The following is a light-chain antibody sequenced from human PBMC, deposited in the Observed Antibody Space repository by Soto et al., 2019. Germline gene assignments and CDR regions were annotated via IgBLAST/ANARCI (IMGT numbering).Light chain of an antibody. Sequence: EIVLKQSPGTLSLSPGERATLSCRASQSVSSSYLAWYQQKPGQAPRLLIFGASNRATGIPDRFTGSGSGTDFTLTISRLEPEDFAVYYCHQYGISPLTFGGGTKVEVK. CDR3: HQYGISPLT. CDR1: QSVSSSY. V-gene: IGKV3-20*01. J-gene: IGKJ4*01. CDR2: GAS.